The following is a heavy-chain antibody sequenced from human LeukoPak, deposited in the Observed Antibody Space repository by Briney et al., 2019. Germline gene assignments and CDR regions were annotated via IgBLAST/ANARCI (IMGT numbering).Heavy chain of an antibody. CDR2: MNPNSGNT. J-gene: IGHJ4*02. D-gene: IGHD6-19*01. Sequence: GASVKVSCKASGYTFTSYDINWLRQATGQGLEWMGWMNPNSGNTGYAQKFQGRVTMTRNTSISTAHMELSSLRSEDTAVYYCARGQSGWHGLDFDYWGQGTLVTVSS. CDR1: GYTFTSYD. CDR3: ARGQSGWHGLDFDY. V-gene: IGHV1-8*01.